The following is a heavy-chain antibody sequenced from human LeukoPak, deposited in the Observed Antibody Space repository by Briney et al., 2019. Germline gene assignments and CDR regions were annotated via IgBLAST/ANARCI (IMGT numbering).Heavy chain of an antibody. J-gene: IGHJ4*02. CDR3: ARGWELPHFDY. CDR1: GGSIRSYY. Sequence: SETLSLTCTVSGGSIRSYYWSWIRQPPGKGLEWIGYIYYSGSTNYNPSLKSRVTISVDTSKNQFSLKLSSVTAADTAVYYCARGWELPHFDYWGQGTLVTVSS. V-gene: IGHV4-59*01. CDR2: IYYSGST. D-gene: IGHD1-26*01.